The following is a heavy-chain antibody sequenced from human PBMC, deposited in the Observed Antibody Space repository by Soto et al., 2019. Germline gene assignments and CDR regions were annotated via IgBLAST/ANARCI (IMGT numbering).Heavy chain of an antibody. V-gene: IGHV4-31*03. J-gene: IGHJ5*02. CDR3: ARAISYYYDSSGYWFDP. CDR2: IYYSGST. CDR1: GGSISSGGYY. Sequence: SSETLSLTCTVSGGSISSGGYYWSWIRQHPGKGLEWIGYIYYSGSTYYNPSLKSRVTISVDTSKNQFSLKLSSVTAADTAVYYCARAISYYYDSSGYWFDPWGQGTLVTVSS. D-gene: IGHD3-22*01.